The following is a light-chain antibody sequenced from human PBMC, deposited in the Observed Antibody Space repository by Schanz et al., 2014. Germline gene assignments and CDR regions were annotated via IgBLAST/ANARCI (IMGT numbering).Light chain of an antibody. CDR2: DVS. CDR3: SSDTSSRA. V-gene: IGLV2-14*03. J-gene: IGLJ2*01. Sequence: QSALTQPASVSGSPGQSITISCTGTSSDVGGYNYVSWYQQHPGKAPKLMIYDVSNRPSGVSNRFSGSKSGNTASLTISGLQAEDEADYYCSSDTSSRAFGGGTKLTVL. CDR1: SSDVGGYNY.